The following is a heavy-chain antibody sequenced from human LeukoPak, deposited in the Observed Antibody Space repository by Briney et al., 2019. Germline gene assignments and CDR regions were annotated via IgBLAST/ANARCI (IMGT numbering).Heavy chain of an antibody. Sequence: GESLKISCQVSGYSFSSFWISWVRQMPGKGLEWMGRIDPSDSYTDYSPSFQDHVSISADRSISTAYLQWTSLRASDTAMYYCATNFAYCSGGSCYFDYWGQGTLVTVSS. J-gene: IGHJ4*02. CDR1: GYSFSSFW. V-gene: IGHV5-10-1*01. D-gene: IGHD2-15*01. CDR3: ATNFAYCSGGSCYFDY. CDR2: IDPSDSYT.